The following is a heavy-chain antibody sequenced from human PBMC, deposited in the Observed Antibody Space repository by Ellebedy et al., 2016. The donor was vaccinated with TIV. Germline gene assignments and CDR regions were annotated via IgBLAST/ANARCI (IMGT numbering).Heavy chain of an antibody. D-gene: IGHD4-17*01. CDR2: ISAYNGNT. CDR1: GYTFTSYG. CDR3: ARGRTVTTGLGWFDP. Sequence: ASVKVSCKASGYTFTSYGISWVRQAPGQGLEWMGWISAYNGNTNYAQKLQGRVTMTRNTTISTAYMELSSLRSEDTAVYYCARGRTVTTGLGWFDPWGQGTLVTVSS. V-gene: IGHV1-18*01. J-gene: IGHJ5*02.